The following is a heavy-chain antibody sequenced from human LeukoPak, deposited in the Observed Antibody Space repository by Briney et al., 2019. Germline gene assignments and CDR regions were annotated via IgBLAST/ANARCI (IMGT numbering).Heavy chain of an antibody. CDR3: ASEGGYGWAQFDP. CDR2: ISSSGSTI. J-gene: IGHJ5*02. V-gene: IGHV3-48*02. D-gene: IGHD3-16*01. CDR1: GFTFSRYS. Sequence: GGSLRLSCAASGFTFSRYSMNWVRQAPGEGLEWVSYISSSGSTIHYADSVKGRFTISRDNAKNSLYLQMNSLRDEDTAVYYCASEGGYGWAQFDPWGQGTLVTVCS.